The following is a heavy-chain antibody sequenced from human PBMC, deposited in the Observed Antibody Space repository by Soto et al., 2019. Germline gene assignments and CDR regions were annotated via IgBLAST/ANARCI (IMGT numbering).Heavy chain of an antibody. CDR2: SNPNSGGT. D-gene: IGHD3-22*01. J-gene: IGHJ4*02. CDR3: ARSNGMIVVVIEYFDY. Sequence: ASVKVSCMASGYTFTGYYMHWVRQAPGQGLEWMGWSNPNSGGTNYAQKFQSRVTMTRDTSISTAYMELSRLRSDDTAVYYCARSNGMIVVVIEYFDYWGQGTLVTVSS. V-gene: IGHV1-2*02. CDR1: GYTFTGYY.